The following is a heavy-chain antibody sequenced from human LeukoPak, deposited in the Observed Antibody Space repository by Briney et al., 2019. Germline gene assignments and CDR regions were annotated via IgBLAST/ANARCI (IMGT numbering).Heavy chain of an antibody. V-gene: IGHV3-23*01. J-gene: IGHJ4*02. D-gene: IGHD6-13*01. CDR2: ISGSGGST. CDR1: GFTFSTFA. CDR3: AKERSWSNYFDY. Sequence: PGGSLRLSCAASGFTFSTFAMIWVRQAPGKGLEWVSAISGSGGSTYYADSVKGRFTISRDNSKNTLYLQMNSLRAEDTAVYYCAKERSWSNYFDYWGQGTLVTVSS.